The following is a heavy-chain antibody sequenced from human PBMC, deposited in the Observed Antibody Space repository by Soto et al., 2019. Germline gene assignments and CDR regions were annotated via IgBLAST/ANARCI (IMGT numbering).Heavy chain of an antibody. CDR3: AKDLHGYAWNLGRWFAQ. D-gene: IGHD1-1*01. CDR1: GFLFSAFG. J-gene: IGHJ5*02. V-gene: IGHV3-30*18. Sequence: SLRLSCAACGFLFSAFGMHWVRQAPGTGVEGVAVIAYDGDQKYYANSVKGRFIISRDNSRNTAHLDMNSLSPEDTAVYYCAKDLHGYAWNLGRWFAQWGRGTKVAVAS. CDR2: IAYDGDQK.